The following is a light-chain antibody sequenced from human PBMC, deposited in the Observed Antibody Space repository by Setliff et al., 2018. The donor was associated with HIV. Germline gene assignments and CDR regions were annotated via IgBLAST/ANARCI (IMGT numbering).Light chain of an antibody. CDR1: SNDVGRYDL. Sequence: QSALTQPASVSGSPGQSITIPCIGTSNDVGRYDLVSWNQQHPARAPKLIIYQATRRPSGVSNRFSGSKSGNVASLTISGLHAEDEADYYCCSNTGSNTFVFGTGTKVTVL. J-gene: IGLJ1*01. CDR2: QAT. V-gene: IGLV2-23*01. CDR3: CSNTGSNTFV.